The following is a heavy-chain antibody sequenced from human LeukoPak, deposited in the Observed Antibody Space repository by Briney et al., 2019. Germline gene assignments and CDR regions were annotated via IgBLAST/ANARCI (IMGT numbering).Heavy chain of an antibody. CDR3: ARTTEGGYTYGYFYYYYMDV. Sequence: SETLSLTCTVSGVSTSSYYWSWIRQPPGKGLEWIGYIYYSGSTNYNPSLKSRVTISVDTSKNQFSLKLTSVTAADTAVYYCARTTEGGYTYGYFYYYYMDVWGKGTTVTVSS. CDR1: GVSTSSYY. D-gene: IGHD5-18*01. J-gene: IGHJ6*03. V-gene: IGHV4-59*01. CDR2: IYYSGST.